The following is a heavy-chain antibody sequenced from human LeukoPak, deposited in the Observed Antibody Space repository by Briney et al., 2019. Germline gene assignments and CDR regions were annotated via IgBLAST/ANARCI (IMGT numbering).Heavy chain of an antibody. V-gene: IGHV3-23*01. CDR2: ISGSDSST. Sequence: GGSLRLSCAASGFTFSSSAMSWVRQAPGKGLEWVSTISGSDSSTHYADSVKGRFTISRDNSKNTLYLQMNSLRAEDTAVYYCARGFWGVYGDGYDYWGQGTLVTVSS. CDR3: ARGFWGVYGDGYDY. J-gene: IGHJ4*02. CDR1: GFTFSSSA. D-gene: IGHD4-17*01.